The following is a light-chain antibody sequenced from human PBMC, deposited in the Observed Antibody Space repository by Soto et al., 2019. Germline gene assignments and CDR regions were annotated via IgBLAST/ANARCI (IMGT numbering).Light chain of an antibody. J-gene: IGKJ4*01. V-gene: IGKV3-15*01. Sequence: EIVMTQSPATLSVSPGERATLSCRVSQSVSSNLAWYQQKPGQAPRLLIYGASTRATGLPARFSVGGSGTEFTLTISSLQSEDFAVYYCQQYNNWPLTFGGGTKVEIK. CDR3: QQYNNWPLT. CDR2: GAS. CDR1: QSVSSN.